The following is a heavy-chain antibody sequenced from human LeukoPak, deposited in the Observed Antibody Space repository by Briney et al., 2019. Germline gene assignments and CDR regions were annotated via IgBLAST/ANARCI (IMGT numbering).Heavy chain of an antibody. Sequence: GGSLRLSCAASGFTFTTYAMHWVRQAPGKGLEYVSAISSSGGSTFYANSVKGRFTISRDNLKNTLYLQMGSLRAEDTALYYCAKDGGDSGYGFSDYWGQGTLVTVSS. V-gene: IGHV3-64*01. CDR1: GFTFTTYA. CDR3: AKDGGDSGYGFSDY. CDR2: ISSSGGST. J-gene: IGHJ4*02. D-gene: IGHD5-12*01.